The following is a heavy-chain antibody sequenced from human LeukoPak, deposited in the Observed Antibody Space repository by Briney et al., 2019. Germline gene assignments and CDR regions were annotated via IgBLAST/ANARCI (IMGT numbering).Heavy chain of an antibody. J-gene: IGHJ4*02. CDR1: GFTFSNYA. Sequence: QTGRSLRLSCAASGFTFSNYAMSWVRQAPGKGLEWVSAISGSGGSTYYADSVKGRFTISRDNSKNTLYLQMNSLRAEDTAVYYCARDRDGGNSGAYDYWGQGTLVTVSS. CDR3: ARDRDGGNSGAYDY. CDR2: ISGSGGST. V-gene: IGHV3-23*01. D-gene: IGHD4-23*01.